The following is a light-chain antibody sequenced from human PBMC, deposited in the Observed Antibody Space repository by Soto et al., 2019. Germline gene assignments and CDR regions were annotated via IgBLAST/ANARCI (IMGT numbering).Light chain of an antibody. CDR2: GAS. CDR3: QQYGSSLPIT. J-gene: IGKJ5*01. CDR1: QSVSSSY. Sequence: EIVLTQSPGTLSLSPGERATLSCRASQSVSSSYLAWYQQKPVQAPRLLIYGASSRATGIPDRFSGSGSGTDFTLTISRLEPEDFAVYYCQQYGSSLPITFGQGTRLEIK. V-gene: IGKV3-20*01.